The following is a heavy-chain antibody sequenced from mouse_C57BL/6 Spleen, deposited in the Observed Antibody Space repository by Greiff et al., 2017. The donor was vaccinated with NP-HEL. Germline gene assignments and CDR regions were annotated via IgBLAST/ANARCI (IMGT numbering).Heavy chain of an antibody. CDR3: ASKGYYDYDWFAY. D-gene: IGHD2-4*01. Sequence: EVKLVESGGGLVKPGGSLKLSCAASGFTFSDYGMHWVRQAPEQGLEWVAYISSGSSTIYYADTVKGRFTISRDNAKNTLFLQMTSLRSEDSAMYDCASKGYYDYDWFAYWGQGTMVTVSA. CDR2: ISSGSSTI. CDR1: GFTFSDYG. V-gene: IGHV5-17*01. J-gene: IGHJ3*01.